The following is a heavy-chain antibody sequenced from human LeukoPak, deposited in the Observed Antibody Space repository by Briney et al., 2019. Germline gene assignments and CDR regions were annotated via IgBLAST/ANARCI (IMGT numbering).Heavy chain of an antibody. CDR3: ARRTYYYGSGSYPFDY. CDR1: GYRFIDYW. Sequence: GESLKISCQVIGYRFIDYWIGWVRQVPGKGLEWVAIVYPGDSDSRYSPSFQGQVTISADKSISTAYLQWSRLKASDTGIYYCARRTYYYGSGSYPFDYWVQGTRVTVSA. V-gene: IGHV5-51*01. CDR2: VYPGDSDS. J-gene: IGHJ4*02. D-gene: IGHD3-10*01.